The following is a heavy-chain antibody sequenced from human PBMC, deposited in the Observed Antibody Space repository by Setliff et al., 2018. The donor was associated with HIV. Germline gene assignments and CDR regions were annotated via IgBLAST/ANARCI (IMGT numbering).Heavy chain of an antibody. Sequence: SETLSLTCTVSGGSIYSRGFFWGWVRQPPGKGLEWIGSISYREENHYNPSFMSRVAISADTSKNQYSLNLRSVTASDTAVYYCARDSGWWQIDYWGQGTLVTVSS. V-gene: IGHV4-39*02. CDR1: GGSIYSRGFF. CDR2: ISYREEN. J-gene: IGHJ4*02. CDR3: ARDSGWWQIDY. D-gene: IGHD6-19*01.